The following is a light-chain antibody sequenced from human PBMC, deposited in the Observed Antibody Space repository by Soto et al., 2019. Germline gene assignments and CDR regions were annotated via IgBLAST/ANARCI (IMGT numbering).Light chain of an antibody. CDR1: QSVSNNY. CDR3: QQYGSSGT. Sequence: TQSPSFLSPSIGESVTITCRASQSVSNNYLAWYQQKPGQAPRLLIYGASNRATGIPDRFSGSGSGTDFTLTISRLEPEDFAVYYCQQYGSSGTFGQGTKVDIK. J-gene: IGKJ1*01. V-gene: IGKV3-20*01. CDR2: GAS.